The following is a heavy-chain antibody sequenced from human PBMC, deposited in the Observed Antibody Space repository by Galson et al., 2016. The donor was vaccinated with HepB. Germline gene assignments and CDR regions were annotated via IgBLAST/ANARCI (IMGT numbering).Heavy chain of an antibody. Sequence: SVKVSCKASGYRFTDYYIHWVRQAPGQGLEWMGLINPKGGSTTYAQKFQGRVTMTRDTSTSTVYMEVSSLRSADTAVYYCARNPSQTGDFDSWGQGTLVTVSS. D-gene: IGHD7-27*01. CDR1: GYRFTDYY. J-gene: IGHJ4*02. CDR2: INPKGGST. CDR3: ARNPSQTGDFDS. V-gene: IGHV1-46*01.